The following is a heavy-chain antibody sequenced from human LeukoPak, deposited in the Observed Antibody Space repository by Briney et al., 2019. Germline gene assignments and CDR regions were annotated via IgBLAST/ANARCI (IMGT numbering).Heavy chain of an antibody. CDR2: ISSSGSTI. D-gene: IGHD1/OR15-1a*01. CDR1: GFTFSSYE. CDR3: ARSEHFLFDY. J-gene: IGHJ4*02. Sequence: GGSLRLSCAASGFTFSSYEMNWVRQAPGKGLEWVSYISSSGSTIYYADSVKGRFTISRDNSKNTLYLQMNSLRAEDTAVYYCARSEHFLFDYWGQGTLVTVSS. V-gene: IGHV3-48*03.